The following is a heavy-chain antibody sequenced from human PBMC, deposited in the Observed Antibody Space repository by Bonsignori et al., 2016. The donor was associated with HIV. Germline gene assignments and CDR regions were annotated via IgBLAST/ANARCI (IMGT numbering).Heavy chain of an antibody. CDR3: ARVAPRRGGGSCTNGVCYLPDH. V-gene: IGHV1-2*02. CDR1: GYTFTAYY. J-gene: IGHJ4*02. CDR2: IFPNSGGT. Sequence: ASVKVSCKASGYTFTAYYIHWVRQAPGQGLEWMGSIFPNSGGTNYAQKFQGRVTMTRDTSISTAYMDLSRLRSDDTAVYYCARVAPRRGGGSCTNGVCYLPDHWGQGTLVTVSS. D-gene: IGHD2-8*01.